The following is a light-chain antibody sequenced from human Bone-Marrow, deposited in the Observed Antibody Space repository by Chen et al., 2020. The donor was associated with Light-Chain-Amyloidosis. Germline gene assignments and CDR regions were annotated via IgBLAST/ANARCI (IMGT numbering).Light chain of an antibody. Sequence: EILLTQSPATLSLSPGERATLSCRASQTVGSFFAWYQQKPGQAPRLVIYYVSKRASGIPARISGGESGTDFTLTISSLEPEDFAVYYSEQRSNWPPMYTFGQGTKLEIK. CDR1: QTVGSF. CDR2: YVS. J-gene: IGKJ2*01. CDR3: EQRSNWPPMYT. V-gene: IGKV3-11*01.